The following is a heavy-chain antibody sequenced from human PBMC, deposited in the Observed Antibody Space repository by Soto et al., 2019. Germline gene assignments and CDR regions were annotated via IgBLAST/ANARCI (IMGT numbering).Heavy chain of an antibody. Sequence: QVHLQESGPGLVKPSETLSLLCTVSGVSVSSRGFYWSWIRQSPERGLEWIGYIAYSGTTNYNPSLKSRVTISVDTSNNQFSLRLSSVTAADTPVYFCARDYITHPNYHFDYWGQGTRVTVSS. CDR3: ARDYITHPNYHFDY. CDR1: GVSVSSRGFY. D-gene: IGHD1-20*01. J-gene: IGHJ4*02. CDR2: IAYSGTT. V-gene: IGHV4-61*08.